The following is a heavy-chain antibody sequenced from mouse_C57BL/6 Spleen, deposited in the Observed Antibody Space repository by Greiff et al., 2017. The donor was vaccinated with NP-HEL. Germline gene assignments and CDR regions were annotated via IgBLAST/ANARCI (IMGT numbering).Heavy chain of an antibody. CDR3: ARGGENRYFDY. V-gene: IGHV1-69*01. CDR1: GYTFTSYW. J-gene: IGHJ2*01. Sequence: VQLQQPGAELVMPGAAVKLSCKASGYTFTSYWMHWVKQRPGQGLEWIGEIDPSDSYTNYNQKFKGKSTLTVDKSSSTAYMQLSSLTSEDSAVYYCARGGENRYFDYWGQGTTLTVSS. CDR2: IDPSDSYT.